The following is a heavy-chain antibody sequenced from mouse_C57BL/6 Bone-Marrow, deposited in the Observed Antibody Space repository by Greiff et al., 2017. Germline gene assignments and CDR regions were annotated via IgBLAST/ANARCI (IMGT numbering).Heavy chain of an antibody. Sequence: EVKLMESGGGLVQPGGSLKLSCAASGFTFSSYAMSWVRQTPEKRLEWVAIICDGGSYTYYPDNVKGRFTISRDNAKNNLYLQMSHLKSEDTAMYYCARDRDYCGQGTLVTVSA. V-gene: IGHV5-4*01. CDR2: ICDGGSYT. CDR3: ARDRDY. CDR1: GFTFSSYA. J-gene: IGHJ3*01.